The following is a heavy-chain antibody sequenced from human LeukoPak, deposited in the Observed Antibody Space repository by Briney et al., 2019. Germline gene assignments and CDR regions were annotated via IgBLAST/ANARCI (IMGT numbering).Heavy chain of an antibody. D-gene: IGHD3-10*01. CDR1: GXTFSDYY. CDR2: ISSSSSYT. CDR3: ARDRVTMVRGTGSGLDV. V-gene: IGHV3-11*05. J-gene: IGHJ6*02. Sequence: PGGSLRLSCAASGXTFSDYYMSWIRQAPGRGLEWVSYISSSSSYTNYADSVKGRFTISRDNANNSLFLQMNSLRADDTAVYYCARDRVTMVRGTGSGLDVWGQGTTVTVSS.